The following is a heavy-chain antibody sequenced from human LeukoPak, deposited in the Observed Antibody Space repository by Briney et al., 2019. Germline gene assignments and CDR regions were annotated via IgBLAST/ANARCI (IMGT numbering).Heavy chain of an antibody. V-gene: IGHV3-74*01. CDR3: AKVAVPAAMWEDYFDY. CDR1: GFTFNAYW. J-gene: IGHJ4*02. D-gene: IGHD2-2*01. Sequence: GGSLRLSCAASGFTFNAYWMHWVRQAPGKGLVWVSRVSSDGTSTGYADSVKGRFTISRDNAKNTLYLQMNSLRAEDTAVYYCAKVAVPAAMWEDYFDYWGQGTLVTVSS. CDR2: VSSDGTST.